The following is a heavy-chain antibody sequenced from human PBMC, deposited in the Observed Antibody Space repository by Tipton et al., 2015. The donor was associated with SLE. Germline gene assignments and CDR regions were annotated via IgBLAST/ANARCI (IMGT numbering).Heavy chain of an antibody. CDR1: GGSISFYY. CDR3: ARGGGSYYDY. J-gene: IGHJ4*02. D-gene: IGHD1-26*01. Sequence: TLSLTCTVSGGSISFYYWSWIRQPPGKGLEWIGFIYTTGSTNYNPSLKSRVTLSSDTSKNQFSLRVRSVTAADTAVYYCARGGGSYYDYWGQGTLVTVSS. V-gene: IGHV4-4*09. CDR2: IYTTGST.